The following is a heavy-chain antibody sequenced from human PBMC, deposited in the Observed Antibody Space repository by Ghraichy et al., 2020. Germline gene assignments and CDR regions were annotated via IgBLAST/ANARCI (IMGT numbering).Heavy chain of an antibody. CDR1: GFGFNSYA. Sequence: GESLNISCAASGFGFNSYAMTWVRQAPGKGLDWVSTIIPSGSTTYYADSVKGRFTISRDNSKNTLYLQMNSLRAEDTAVYYCMKGRDAGYYGSGRFDPWGQGTLVTVSS. CDR3: MKGRDAGYYGSGRFDP. D-gene: IGHD3-10*01. CDR2: IIPSGSTT. J-gene: IGHJ5*02. V-gene: IGHV3-23*01.